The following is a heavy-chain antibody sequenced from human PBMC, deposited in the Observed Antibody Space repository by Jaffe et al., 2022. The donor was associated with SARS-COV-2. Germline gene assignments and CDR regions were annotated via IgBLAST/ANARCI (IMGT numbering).Heavy chain of an antibody. CDR1: GFTFSSYG. CDR2: ISYDGSNK. V-gene: IGHV3-30*18. CDR3: AKGGMNSGSYYYAFDI. Sequence: QVQLVESGGGVVQPGRSLRLSCAASGFTFSSYGMHWVRQAPGKGLEWVAVISYDGSNKYYADSVKGRFTISRDNSKNTLYLQMNSLRAEDTAVYYCAKGGMNSGSYYYAFDIWGQGTMVTVSS. D-gene: IGHD1-26*01. J-gene: IGHJ3*02.